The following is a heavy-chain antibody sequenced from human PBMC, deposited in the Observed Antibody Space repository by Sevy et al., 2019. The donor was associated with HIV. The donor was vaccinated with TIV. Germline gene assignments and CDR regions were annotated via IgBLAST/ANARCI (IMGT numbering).Heavy chain of an antibody. J-gene: IGHJ4*01. D-gene: IGHD2-2*01. V-gene: IGHV3-30-3*01. CDR3: ARDGGNSVKWYPLY. CDR1: GFAFSTHA. Sequence: GSLRLSCAASGFAFSTHAMHWVRQSPGKGLEWVAVISSEGTETFYAASVEGRFTISRDNSKNTLSLQLNSLRPEDTGVYYRARDGGNSVKWYPLYWGHGTLVTVSS. CDR2: ISSEGTET.